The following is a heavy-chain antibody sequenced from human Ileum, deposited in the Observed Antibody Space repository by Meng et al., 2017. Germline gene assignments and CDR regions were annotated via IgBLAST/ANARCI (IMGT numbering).Heavy chain of an antibody. Sequence: GESLKISCAASGFTFSSYGMHWVRQAPGKGLEWVAVIWYDGSNKYYADSVKGRFTISRDNSKNTLYLQMNSLRAEDTAVYYCAREPSSGWSRWFDPWGQGTLVTVSS. D-gene: IGHD6-19*01. CDR2: IWYDGSNK. V-gene: IGHV3-33*01. J-gene: IGHJ5*02. CDR3: AREPSSGWSRWFDP. CDR1: GFTFSSYG.